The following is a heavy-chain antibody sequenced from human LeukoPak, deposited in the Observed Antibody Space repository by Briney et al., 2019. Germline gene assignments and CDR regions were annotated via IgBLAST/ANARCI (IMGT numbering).Heavy chain of an antibody. CDR2: IYYVGTT. CDR3: ARGTETDYYDNSGYPPYYFDY. CDR1: GGSISSSDYS. J-gene: IGHJ4*02. Sequence: PSETLSLTCTVSGGSISSSDYSWGWIRQPPGQGLEWIGSIYYVGTTYYNPSLKSRVTISLDTSKNQFSLKLSSVTAADTAVYYCARGTETDYYDNSGYPPYYFDYWGQGTLVTVSS. D-gene: IGHD3-22*01. V-gene: IGHV4-39*01.